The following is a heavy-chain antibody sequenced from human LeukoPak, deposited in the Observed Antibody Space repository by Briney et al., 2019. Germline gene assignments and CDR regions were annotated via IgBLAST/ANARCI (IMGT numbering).Heavy chain of an antibody. CDR3: ARAQTPYCSSTSCYTAYYFDY. J-gene: IGHJ4*02. V-gene: IGHV3-53*01. D-gene: IGHD2-2*02. Sequence: GGSLRLSCAASGFTVSSNYMSWVRQAPGKGLEWVSVIYSGGSTYYADSVKGRFTISRDNSKNTLYLQMNSLRAEDTAVYYCARAQTPYCSSTSCYTAYYFDYWGQGTLVTVSS. CDR2: IYSGGST. CDR1: GFTVSSNY.